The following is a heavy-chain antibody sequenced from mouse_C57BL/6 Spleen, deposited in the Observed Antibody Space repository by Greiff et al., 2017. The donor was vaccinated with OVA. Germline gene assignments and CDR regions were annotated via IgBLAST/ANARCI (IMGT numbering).Heavy chain of an antibody. CDR2: ISSGSSTI. CDR1: GFTFSDYG. CDR3: ARGNFYAMDY. V-gene: IGHV5-17*01. D-gene: IGHD2-1*01. J-gene: IGHJ4*01. Sequence: EVKLVESGGGLVKPGGSLTLSCAASGFTFSDYGMHWVRQAPETGLEWVAYISSGSSTIYYADTVKGRFTISRDNAKNTLFLQMTSLRSEDTAMYYCARGNFYAMDYWGQGTSVTVSS.